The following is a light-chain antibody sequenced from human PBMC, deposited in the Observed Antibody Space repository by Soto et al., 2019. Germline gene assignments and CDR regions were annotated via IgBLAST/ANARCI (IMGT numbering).Light chain of an antibody. CDR3: QSYDTSLSAYVL. V-gene: IGLV1-40*01. Sequence: QSVLTQPPSVSGAPGQRVTISCTGSSSNIGAGYDVHWYQQLPGTAAKLLIYDNSNRPSGVPDRFSGSKSGTSASLAITGLQAEDEADYYCQSYDTSLSAYVLFGGGTKLTVL. CDR1: SSNIGAGYD. CDR2: DNS. J-gene: IGLJ2*01.